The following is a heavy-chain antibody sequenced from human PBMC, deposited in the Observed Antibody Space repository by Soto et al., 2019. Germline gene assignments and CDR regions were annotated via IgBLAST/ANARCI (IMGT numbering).Heavy chain of an antibody. V-gene: IGHV4-31*03. Sequence: QVQLQESGPGLVKPSQTLSLTCTVSGDSISSGGYYWSWIRQHPGKGLEWIGYIYDNGGAYYSPSLRGRVVISLDRSENQFSLRLSSVTAADTAVHYCARVKGGTTRRAFDSWGQGTLVTVSS. CDR2: IYDNGGA. CDR3: ARVKGGTTRRAFDS. J-gene: IGHJ4*02. D-gene: IGHD1-7*01. CDR1: GDSISSGGYY.